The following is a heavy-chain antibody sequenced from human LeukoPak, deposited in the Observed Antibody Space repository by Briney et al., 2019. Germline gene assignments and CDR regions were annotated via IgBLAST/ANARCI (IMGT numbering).Heavy chain of an antibody. CDR3: ARGAVADTYYYYGMDV. CDR1: GGFISSSSYY. V-gene: IGHV4-39*07. D-gene: IGHD6-19*01. J-gene: IGHJ6*02. CDR2: IYYSGST. Sequence: PSETLSLTGTVSGGFISSSSYYWGWIRQPPGKGLEWIGSIYYSGSTYYNPSLKSRVTISVDTSKNQFSLKLSSVTAADTAVYYCARGAVADTYYYYGMDVWGQGTTVTVSS.